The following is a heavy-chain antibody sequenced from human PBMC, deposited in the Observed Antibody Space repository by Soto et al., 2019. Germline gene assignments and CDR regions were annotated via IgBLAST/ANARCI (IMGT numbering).Heavy chain of an antibody. CDR1: GFTFSSYG. V-gene: IGHV3-33*01. CDR3: ARDQSTYYDFWSGHHKRGDLFDY. D-gene: IGHD3-3*01. CDR2: IWYDGSNK. Sequence: GGSLRLSCAASGFTFSSYGMHWVRQAPGKGLEWVAVIWYDGSNKYYADSVKGRFTISRDNSKNTLYLQMNSLRAEDTAVYYCARDQSTYYDFWSGHHKRGDLFDYWGQGTLVTVSS. J-gene: IGHJ4*02.